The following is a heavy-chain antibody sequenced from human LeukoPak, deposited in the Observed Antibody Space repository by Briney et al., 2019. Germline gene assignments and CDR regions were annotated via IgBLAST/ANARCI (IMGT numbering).Heavy chain of an antibody. Sequence: GGSLRLSCAASGFTFSSYAMHWVRQAPGKGLEWVAVISYDGSNKYYADSVKGRFTISRDNSKNTLYLQMSSLRAEDTAVYYCAKDAARGIAHNFDYWGQGTLVTVSS. CDR1: GFTFSSYA. CDR3: AKDAARGIAHNFDY. J-gene: IGHJ4*02. D-gene: IGHD6-13*01. CDR2: ISYDGSNK. V-gene: IGHV3-30-3*01.